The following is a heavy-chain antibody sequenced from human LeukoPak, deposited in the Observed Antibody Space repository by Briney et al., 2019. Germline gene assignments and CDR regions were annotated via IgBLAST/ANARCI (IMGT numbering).Heavy chain of an antibody. CDR2: ISWNSGTV. CDR3: AKALGLGYCSGGSCYEFHY. Sequence: GGSLRLSCAASGFTFDDYAMHWVRQAPGKGLEWVSSISWNSGTVGYADSVKGRFTISRDNAENSLYLQMNSLKTEDTALYYCAKALGLGYCSGGSCYEFHYWGQGTLVTVSS. V-gene: IGHV3-9*01. J-gene: IGHJ4*02. CDR1: GFTFDDYA. D-gene: IGHD2-15*01.